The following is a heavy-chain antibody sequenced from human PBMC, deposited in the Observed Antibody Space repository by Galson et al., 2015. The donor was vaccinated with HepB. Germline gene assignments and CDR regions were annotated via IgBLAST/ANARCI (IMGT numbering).Heavy chain of an antibody. J-gene: IGHJ3*02. Sequence: SLRLSCAASGFTFSSYGMHWVRQAPGKGLEWVAAISYDGSYKYYADSVKGRFTISRDNSKNTLYLQMNSLRAEDTAMFYCARVWGSGYYLNDAFDIWGQGTMVTVSS. CDR2: ISYDGSYK. CDR3: ARVWGSGYYLNDAFDI. D-gene: IGHD3-22*01. CDR1: GFTFSSYG. V-gene: IGHV3-30*03.